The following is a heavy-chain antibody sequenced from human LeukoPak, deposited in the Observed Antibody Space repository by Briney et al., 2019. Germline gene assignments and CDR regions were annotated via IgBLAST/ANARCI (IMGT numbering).Heavy chain of an antibody. J-gene: IGHJ6*02. D-gene: IGHD6-13*01. CDR2: ISAYNGNT. V-gene: IGHV1-18*01. CDR1: GYTFTSYG. CDR3: AREDSSSWPYYYYYYGMDV. Sequence: GASVKVSCKASGYTFTSYGISWVRQAPEQGLEGMGWISAYNGNTNYAQKLQGRVTMTTDTSTSTAYMELRSLRSDDTAVYYCAREDSSSWPYYYYYYGMDVWGQGTTVTVSS.